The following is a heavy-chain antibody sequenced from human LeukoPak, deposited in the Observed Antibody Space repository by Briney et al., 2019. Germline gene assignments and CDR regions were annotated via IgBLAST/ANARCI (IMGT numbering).Heavy chain of an antibody. V-gene: IGHV3-30*02. CDR3: AKDLGGPGSWDPWEFDY. D-gene: IGHD2-15*01. CDR1: GFTFSNYG. Sequence: GGSLRLSCAASGFTFSNYGIHWVRQAPGKGLEWVAFIRYDGSNKYYADSVKGRFTISRDNSKNMLYLQMNGLRVEDTVVYYCAKDLGGPGSWDPWEFDYWGQGTLVTVSS. CDR2: IRYDGSNK. J-gene: IGHJ4*02.